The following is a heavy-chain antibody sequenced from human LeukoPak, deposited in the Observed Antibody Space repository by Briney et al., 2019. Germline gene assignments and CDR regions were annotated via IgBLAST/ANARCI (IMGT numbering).Heavy chain of an antibody. V-gene: IGHV3-53*01. CDR2: IYTDGST. Sequence: GGSLRLSCAASGFTVSTNYMRWVRPAPGKGLEWVSVIYTDGSTHYADSVKGRFTISRDNSENALYLQMNSLRAEDTAVYYCARDREVVPAMAQMDVWGKGTTVTVSS. CDR1: GFTVSTNY. D-gene: IGHD2-21*02. CDR3: ARDREVVPAMAQMDV. J-gene: IGHJ6*04.